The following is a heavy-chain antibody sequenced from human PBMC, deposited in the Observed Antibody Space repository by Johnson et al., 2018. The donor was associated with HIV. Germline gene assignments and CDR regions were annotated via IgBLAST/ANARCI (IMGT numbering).Heavy chain of an antibody. V-gene: IGHV3-30*02. J-gene: IGHJ3*02. CDR1: GFTFSSYG. CDR3: AKLRKKQWLVGEAFDI. CDR2: IRYDGSNK. Sequence: QVQLVESGGGVVQPGGSLRLSCAASGFTFSSYGMHWVRQAPGKGLEWVAFIRYDGSNKYYADSVKGRFTISRDNSKNTLYLQMNSLRAEDTAIYYCAKLRKKQWLVGEAFDIWGQGTMVTVSS. D-gene: IGHD6-19*01.